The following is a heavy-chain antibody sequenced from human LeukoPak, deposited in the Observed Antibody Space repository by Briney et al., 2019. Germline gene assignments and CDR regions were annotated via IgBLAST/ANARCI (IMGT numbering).Heavy chain of an antibody. Sequence: PSETLSLTCTVSGDSISASTYYWGWIRQPPGKGLEWIGNMYYSGTTYYNPSLKSRVTISGDMSNNHFSLRLTSLTAADTAVYYCARNGFRRSYFDFWGQGILVTVSS. J-gene: IGHJ4*02. CDR3: ARNGFRRSYFDF. CDR1: GDSISASTYY. V-gene: IGHV4-39*02. D-gene: IGHD6-25*01. CDR2: MYYSGTT.